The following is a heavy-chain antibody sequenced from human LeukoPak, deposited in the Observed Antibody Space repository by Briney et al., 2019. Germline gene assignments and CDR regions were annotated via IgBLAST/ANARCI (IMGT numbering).Heavy chain of an antibody. J-gene: IGHJ3*02. CDR3: ARSERIIMILGGAFDI. V-gene: IGHV4-59*08. CDR2: IYYSGST. Sequence: PSETLSLTCTVSGGSISSYYWSWIRQPAGKGLEWIGYIYYSGSTNYSPSLKSRVTISVDTSKNQFSLKLSSVTAADTAVYYCARSERIIMILGGAFDIWGQGTVVTVSS. CDR1: GGSISSYY. D-gene: IGHD3-22*01.